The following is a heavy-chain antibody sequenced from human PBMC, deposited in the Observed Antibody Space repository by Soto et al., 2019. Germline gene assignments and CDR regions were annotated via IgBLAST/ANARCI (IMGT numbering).Heavy chain of an antibody. CDR2: IYYSGST. CDR3: ARGRTASYYYYGMDV. V-gene: IGHV4-30-4*01. Sequence: QVQLQESGPGLVKPSQTLSLTCTVSGGSISSGDYYWSWIRQPPGKGLEWIGYIYYSGSTYYNPSLKSRVTISVDTSKNQFSLKLSSVTAADTAVYYCARGRTASYYYYGMDVWGQGTTVTVSS. D-gene: IGHD1-1*01. CDR1: GGSISSGDYY. J-gene: IGHJ6*02.